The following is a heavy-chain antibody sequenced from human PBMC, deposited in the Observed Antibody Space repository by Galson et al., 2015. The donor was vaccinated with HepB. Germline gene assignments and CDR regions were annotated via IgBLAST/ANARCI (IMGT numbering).Heavy chain of an antibody. CDR3: TRRGGAAAGDY. D-gene: IGHD6-13*01. CDR1: GFTFGDYA. V-gene: IGHV3-49*04. J-gene: IGHJ4*02. CDR2: IRSKAYGGTT. Sequence: SLRLSCAASGFTFGDYAMSWVRQAPGKGLEWVGFIRSKAYGGTTEYAASVKGRFTISRDDSRSIAYLQMNSLKTEDTAVYYCTRRGGAAAGDYWGQGTLVTVSS.